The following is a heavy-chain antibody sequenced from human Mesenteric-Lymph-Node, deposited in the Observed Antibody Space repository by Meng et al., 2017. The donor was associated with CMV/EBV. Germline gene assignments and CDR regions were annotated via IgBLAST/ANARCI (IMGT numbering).Heavy chain of an antibody. J-gene: IGHJ6*02. CDR3: ARGQYYHYYDFMDV. Sequence: ASVKVSCKASGYSFTSYGISWVRQAPGQGLEWMGWISAYNGNTKSAQKFQGRVTVTTDTSTSTAYMELRSLRSNDTAVYYCARGQYYHYYDFMDVWGQGTTVTVSS. CDR2: ISAYNGNT. D-gene: IGHD3-16*01. V-gene: IGHV1-18*01. CDR1: GYSFTSYG.